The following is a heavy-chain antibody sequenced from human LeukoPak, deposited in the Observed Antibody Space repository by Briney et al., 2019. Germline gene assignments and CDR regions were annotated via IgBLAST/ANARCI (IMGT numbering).Heavy chain of an antibody. V-gene: IGHV3-48*04. J-gene: IGHJ3*02. CDR2: ISGSSTTR. Sequence: GGSLRHSCLGSGFTFSSYSLSWVRQAPGKGLEWVSFISGSSTTRHYAVSVEGRFTVSRDTAKNSLYLQMNSLRADDTAVYYCSWDHTGKEDIWGQGTMVTVSS. D-gene: IGHD2-8*02. CDR3: SWDHTGKEDI. CDR1: GFTFSSYS.